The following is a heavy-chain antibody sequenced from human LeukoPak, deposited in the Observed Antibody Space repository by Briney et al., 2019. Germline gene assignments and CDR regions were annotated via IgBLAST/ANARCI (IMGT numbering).Heavy chain of an antibody. V-gene: IGHV3-30-3*01. CDR1: GFTFSNYA. D-gene: IGHD4-17*01. J-gene: IGHJ4*02. CDR2: ISYDGSNK. Sequence: GGSLRLSCAASGFTFSNYAMHWVRQAPGKGLEWVAFISYDGSNKYYADSVEGRFSISRDNSKDTLYLQMNSLRTEDTAVFYCARGPDDYGDYVDYWGQGTLVTVSS. CDR3: ARGPDDYGDYVDY.